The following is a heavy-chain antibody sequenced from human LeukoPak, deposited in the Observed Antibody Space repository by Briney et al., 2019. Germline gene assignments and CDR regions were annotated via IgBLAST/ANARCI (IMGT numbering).Heavy chain of an antibody. J-gene: IGHJ3*01. CDR1: GGSISSGDYY. D-gene: IGHD3-3*01. Sequence: SETLSLTCTVSGGSISSGDYYWSWIRQPPGKGLEWIGYIYYSGSTYYNPSLKSRVTISVDTSKNQFSLKLRSVTAADSAVYYCARGHTSGYGPFHVWGQGTMVTVSS. CDR3: ARGHTSGYGPFHV. CDR2: IYYSGST. V-gene: IGHV4-30-4*02.